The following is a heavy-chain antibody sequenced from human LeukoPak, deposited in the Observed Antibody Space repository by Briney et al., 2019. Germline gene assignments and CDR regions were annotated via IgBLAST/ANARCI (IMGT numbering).Heavy chain of an antibody. CDR1: GYTFTSYD. J-gene: IGHJ3*02. CDR2: MNPNSGNT. V-gene: IGHV1-8*03. Sequence: ASVKVSCMASGYTFTSYDINWVRQATGQGLEWMGWMNPNSGNTDYAQKFQGRVTITRSTSMSTAYMELGSLRSEDTAVYYCARQRDSFDIWGQGTTVTASS. D-gene: IGHD3-22*01. CDR3: ARQRDSFDI.